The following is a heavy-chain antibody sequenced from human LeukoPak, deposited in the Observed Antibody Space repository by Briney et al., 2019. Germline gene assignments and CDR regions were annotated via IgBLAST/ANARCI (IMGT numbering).Heavy chain of an antibody. D-gene: IGHD4-17*01. CDR3: ARDISHGPHNWFDP. CDR1: GFTFSNYA. J-gene: IGHJ5*02. CDR2: ISGGGGNT. V-gene: IGHV3-23*01. Sequence: PGGSLRLSCAASGFTFSNYAMTWVRQAPGKGLEWVSAISGGGGNTYYADSVKGRFTISRDNAKNSLYLQMNSLRAEDTAVYYCARDISHGPHNWFDPWGQGTLVTVSS.